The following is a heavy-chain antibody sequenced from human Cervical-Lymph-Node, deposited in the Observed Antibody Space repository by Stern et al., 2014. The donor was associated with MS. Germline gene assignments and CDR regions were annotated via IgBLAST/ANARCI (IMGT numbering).Heavy chain of an antibody. J-gene: IGHJ5*02. V-gene: IGHV1-46*03. CDR3: VRAKSAGTLLRLDP. Sequence: QVQLVESGAGVKKPGASVKLSCKASGYTFSNSHMHWVRQAPGQGLEWMGIVPSRRVGTTSAQKFQGRVTMTTDTSTTTVYMELSSLTSEDTAVYCCVRAKSAGTLLRLDPWGQGVLVIVS. CDR1: GYTFSNSH. D-gene: IGHD2-15*01. CDR2: VPSRRVGT.